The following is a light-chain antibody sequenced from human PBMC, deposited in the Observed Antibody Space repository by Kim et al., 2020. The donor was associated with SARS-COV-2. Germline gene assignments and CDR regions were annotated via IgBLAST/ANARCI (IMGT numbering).Light chain of an antibody. CDR3: QQFNNYPRT. J-gene: IGKJ1*01. CDR1: QGISSA. Sequence: GDRVTITCRASQGISSALAWYQQKPWKAPRLLISDASDLKSGVPSRFSGSGSGTDFTLTIGSLQPEDFATYYCQQFNNYPRTFGQGTKVDIK. V-gene: IGKV1D-13*01. CDR2: DAS.